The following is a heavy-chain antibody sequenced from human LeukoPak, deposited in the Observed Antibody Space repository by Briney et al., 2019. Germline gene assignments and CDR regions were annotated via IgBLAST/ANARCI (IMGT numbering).Heavy chain of an antibody. J-gene: IGHJ4*02. CDR3: AKDSYYDSGSLDY. D-gene: IGHD3-10*01. Sequence: PGGSLRLSCAASGFTFSSYGMHWVRQAPGKGLEWVAAMSYDGGNKHYVDSVKGRFTISRDNSKNTLYLQMNSLRGEDTAVYYCAKDSYYDSGSLDYWGQGTLVTVSS. CDR1: GFTFSSYG. V-gene: IGHV3-30*18. CDR2: MSYDGGNK.